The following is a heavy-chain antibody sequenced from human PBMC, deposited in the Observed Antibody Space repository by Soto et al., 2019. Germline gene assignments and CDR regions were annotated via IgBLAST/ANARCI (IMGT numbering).Heavy chain of an antibody. Sequence: GGSLRLSCAASGFTFSSYGMHWVRQAPGKGLEWVAVISYDGSNKYYADSGKGRFTISRDNSKNTLYLQMNSLRAEDTAVYYCAKGVRVVKIAAGEGGFDPWGQGTLVTVSS. J-gene: IGHJ5*02. CDR3: AKGVRVVKIAAGEGGFDP. CDR2: ISYDGSNK. V-gene: IGHV3-30*18. CDR1: GFTFSSYG. D-gene: IGHD6-13*01.